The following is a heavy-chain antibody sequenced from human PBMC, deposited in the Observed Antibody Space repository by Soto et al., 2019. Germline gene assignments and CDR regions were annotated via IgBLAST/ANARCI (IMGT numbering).Heavy chain of an antibody. Sequence: EVQLLESGGALVQPGGSLRLSCEASGFTYVKYAMIWVRQAPGKGLEWVSGISGDAGRTFYADSVKGRFTISRDNSKNTVYLQMNSLRVEDTAVYYCVKDTVVVINGGDFDYWGQGTLVTVSS. CDR3: VKDTVVVINGGDFDY. CDR1: GFTYVKYA. J-gene: IGHJ4*02. D-gene: IGHD3-22*01. V-gene: IGHV3-23*01. CDR2: ISGDAGRT.